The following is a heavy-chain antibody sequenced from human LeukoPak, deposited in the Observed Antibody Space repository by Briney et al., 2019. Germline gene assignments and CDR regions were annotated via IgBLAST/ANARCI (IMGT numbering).Heavy chain of an antibody. CDR3: AKDYYGIRRLYYHFDY. CDR2: IRDGGGRT. J-gene: IGHJ4*02. D-gene: IGHD4-17*01. Sequence: GGSLRLSCAASGFTFSNYAVSWVRQAPGKGPEWVSTIRDGGGRTFYADSVKGRFTISRDNSKSTLYLQMDSLRAEDTAVYSCAKDYYGIRRLYYHFDYWGQGPLVTVSS. CDR1: GFTFSNYA. V-gene: IGHV3-23*01.